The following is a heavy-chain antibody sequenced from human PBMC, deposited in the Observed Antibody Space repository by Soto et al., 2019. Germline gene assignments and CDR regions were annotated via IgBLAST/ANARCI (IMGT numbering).Heavy chain of an antibody. CDR3: AKDQGSSWYEIDY. D-gene: IGHD6-13*01. Sequence: EVQLLESGGGLVQPGGSLRLSCAASGFTFSNYAVTWVRQAPWKGLEWVSTISDSGGSTYYADSVKGRFTISRDNSKNTLYLQMNSLRAEDTAVYYCAKDQGSSWYEIDYWGQGTLVTVSS. CDR2: ISDSGGST. V-gene: IGHV3-23*01. CDR1: GFTFSNYA. J-gene: IGHJ4*02.